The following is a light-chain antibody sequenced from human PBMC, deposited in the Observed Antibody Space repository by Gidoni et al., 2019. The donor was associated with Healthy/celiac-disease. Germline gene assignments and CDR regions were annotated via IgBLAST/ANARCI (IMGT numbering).Light chain of an antibody. CDR3: QQSYSTPPIT. Sequence: DIQMTQSPSSLSAAVGDRVTITCRASQSISSYLNWYQQKPGKAPKPLIYAASSLQSGVPSRFSGSGSGTDFTLTISSLPPEDFATYYCQQSYSTPPITFGQGTRLEIK. V-gene: IGKV1-39*01. CDR2: AAS. J-gene: IGKJ5*01. CDR1: QSISSY.